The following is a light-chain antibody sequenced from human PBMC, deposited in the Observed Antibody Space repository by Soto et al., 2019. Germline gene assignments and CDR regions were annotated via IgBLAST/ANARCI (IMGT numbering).Light chain of an antibody. CDR3: QSYDSSLSYWV. Sequence: QSVLTQPPSVSGAPGQRVTISCTGSSSNIGAGYDVHWYQQLPGTAPKLLVSGNTNRPSGVPDRFSGSKSGTSASLAITGLQAEDEVDYYCQSYDSSLSYWVFGGGTKLTVL. CDR2: GNT. J-gene: IGLJ3*02. CDR1: SSNIGAGYD. V-gene: IGLV1-40*01.